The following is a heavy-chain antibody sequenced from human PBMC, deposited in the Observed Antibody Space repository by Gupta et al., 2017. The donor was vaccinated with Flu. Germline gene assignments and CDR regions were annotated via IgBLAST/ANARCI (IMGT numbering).Heavy chain of an antibody. Sequence: AMHWGRQAPGKGLEWVSGISWNSVSIGYADSVKGRFTISRDNAKNSRDLKMNSMRAEETAVYYCAKYTQDNGKREAYFAYGGHVTMVTVYS. CDR3: AKYTQDNGKREAYFAY. V-gene: IGHV3-9*01. CDR1: A. CDR2: ISWNSVSI. D-gene: IGHD1-20*01. J-gene: IGHJ4*01.